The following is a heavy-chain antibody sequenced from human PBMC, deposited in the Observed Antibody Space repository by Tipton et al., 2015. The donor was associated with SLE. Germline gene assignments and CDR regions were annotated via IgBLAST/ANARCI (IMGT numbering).Heavy chain of an antibody. CDR1: GGSISSSSYY. CDR2: IYYSGST. V-gene: IGHV4-39*07. D-gene: IGHD6-19*01. J-gene: IGHJ4*02. Sequence: GSLRLSCTVSGGSISSSSYYWGWIRQPPGKGLEWIGSIYYSGSTYYNPSLKSRVTISVDTSKNQFSLKLSSVTAADTAVYYCARLGIAVAGPTDYWGQGTLVTVSS. CDR3: ARLGIAVAGPTDY.